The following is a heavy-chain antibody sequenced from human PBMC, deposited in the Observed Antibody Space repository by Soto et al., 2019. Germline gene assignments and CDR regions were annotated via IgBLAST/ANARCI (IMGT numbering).Heavy chain of an antibody. CDR1: GGSISSGGYY. J-gene: IGHJ4*02. V-gene: IGHV4-31*03. CDR2: IYYSGST. Sequence: QVQLQESGPGLVKPSQTLSLTCTVSGGSISSGGYYWSWIRQHPGKGLEWIGYIYYSGSTYYNPFLKSRVTISVDTSKNQFSLKLSSVTAADTAVYYCARALENEVPPPYYFDYWGQGTLVTVSS. D-gene: IGHD1-1*01. CDR3: ARALENEVPPPYYFDY.